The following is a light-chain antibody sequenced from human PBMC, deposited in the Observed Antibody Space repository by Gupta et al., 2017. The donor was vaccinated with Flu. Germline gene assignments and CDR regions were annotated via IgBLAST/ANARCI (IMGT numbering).Light chain of an antibody. V-gene: IGKV2-28*01. CDR2: LGS. J-gene: IGKJ4*01. CDR3: MQALQTPLT. CDR1: QSLLHSNGYNY. Sequence: DIVMTQSPLSLPVTPGEPASISCRSSQSLLHSNGYNYLDWYLQKPGQSPQLLIYLGSNRASGVPDRFSGSGSDTDFTLKISRVEAEDVGVYYCMQALQTPLTFGGGTKVESK.